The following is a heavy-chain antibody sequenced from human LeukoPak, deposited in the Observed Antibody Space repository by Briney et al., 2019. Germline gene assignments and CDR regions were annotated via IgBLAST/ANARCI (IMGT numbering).Heavy chain of an antibody. CDR2: ISAYNGNT. CDR3: ARGAPLGYCSGGSCYLDC. Sequence: ASVKVSCKASGYTFTSYGISWVRQAPGQGLEWMGWISAYNGNTNYAQKLQGRVTMTTDTSTSTAYMELRSLRSDDTAVYYCARGAPLGYCSGGSCYLDCWGQGTLVTVSS. V-gene: IGHV1-18*01. CDR1: GYTFTSYG. D-gene: IGHD2-15*01. J-gene: IGHJ4*02.